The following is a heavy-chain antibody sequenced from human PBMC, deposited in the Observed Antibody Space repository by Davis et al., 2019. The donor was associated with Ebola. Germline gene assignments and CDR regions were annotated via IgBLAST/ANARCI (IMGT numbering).Heavy chain of an antibody. Sequence: GESLKIPCAASGFTFSTYAMSWVRQAPGKGLEWVSTIGTSSDPYYADSVRGRLTISRDNFKNTVYLQMDSLRADDTAVYYCATRDTSSNCFGFYPWGQGTLVTVSS. D-gene: IGHD2-2*01. CDR1: GFTFSTYA. V-gene: IGHV3-23*01. J-gene: IGHJ5*02. CDR2: IGTSSDP. CDR3: ATRDTSSNCFGFYP.